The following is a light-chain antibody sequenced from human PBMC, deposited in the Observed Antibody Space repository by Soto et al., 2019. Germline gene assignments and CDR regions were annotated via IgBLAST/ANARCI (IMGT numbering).Light chain of an antibody. V-gene: IGKV3-20*01. CDR1: QSVSSNY. CDR3: YQYGISP. CDR2: GAS. J-gene: IGKJ4*01. Sequence: EIVSTQSPGTLSLPPGEIARLSCRARQSVSSNYLPWYEQKPGQAPGHLVSGASSRATGIAATISGSGSGKDFTLTFSRLEREDFTVYYCYQYGISPFGGWAKVDMK.